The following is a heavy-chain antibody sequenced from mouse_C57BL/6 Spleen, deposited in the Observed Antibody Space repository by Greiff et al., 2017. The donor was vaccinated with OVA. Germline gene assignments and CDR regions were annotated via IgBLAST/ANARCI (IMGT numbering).Heavy chain of an antibody. J-gene: IGHJ1*03. CDR3: ARSGYYGSSHSYWYFDV. D-gene: IGHD1-1*01. CDR1: GYTFTSYW. V-gene: IGHV1-69*01. CDR2: IDPSDSYT. Sequence: QVQLQQSGAELVMPGASVKLSCKASGYTFTSYWMHWVKQRPGQGLEWIGEIDPSDSYTNYNQKFKGKSTLTVDKSSSTAYMQLSSLTSEDSAVYYCARSGYYGSSHSYWYFDVWGTGTTVTVSS.